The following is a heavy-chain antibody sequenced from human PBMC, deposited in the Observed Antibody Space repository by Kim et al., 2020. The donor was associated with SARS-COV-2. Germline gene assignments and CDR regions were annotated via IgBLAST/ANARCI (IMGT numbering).Heavy chain of an antibody. CDR3: ARVPAREYRGFDY. CDR1: GYTFTGYY. CDR2: INPNSGGT. J-gene: IGHJ4*02. Sequence: ASVKVSCKASGYTFTGYYMHWVRQAPGQGLEWMGWINPNSGGTDYAQKFQGRVTMTRDTSISTAYMELSRLRSDDTAIYYCARVPAREYRGFDYWGQGTLVTVSS. V-gene: IGHV1-2*02. D-gene: IGHD5-12*01.